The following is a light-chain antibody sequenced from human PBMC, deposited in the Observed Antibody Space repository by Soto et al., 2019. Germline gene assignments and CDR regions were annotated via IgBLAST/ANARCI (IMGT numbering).Light chain of an antibody. CDR1: EYDIGVYDF. J-gene: IGLJ1*01. CDR3: KSYAGSNTYV. CDR2: DVV. Sequence: LTQPPSASGSRGPSGTIFCTGHEYDIGVYDFVSWYHHHPGKAPRLIIYDVVQRPSGVPDRFSGSKSGNTASLTVSGLQAADEADYFCKSYAGSNTYVFGSGTKVTVL. V-gene: IGLV2-8*01.